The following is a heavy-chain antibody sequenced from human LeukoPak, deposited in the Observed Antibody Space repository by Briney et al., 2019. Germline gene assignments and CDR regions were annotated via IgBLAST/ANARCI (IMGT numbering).Heavy chain of an antibody. Sequence: GGSLRISCAASGFTFSPYNMNWVRQAPGKGLEWVSSISSSSSYIYYADSVKGRFTISRDNAKNSLYLQMNSLRAEDTAVYYCARDDSSATKTVKMAFDIWGQGTVVTVSS. CDR1: GFTFSPYN. D-gene: IGHD3-22*01. V-gene: IGHV3-21*01. CDR3: ARDDSSATKTVKMAFDI. J-gene: IGHJ3*02. CDR2: ISSSSSYI.